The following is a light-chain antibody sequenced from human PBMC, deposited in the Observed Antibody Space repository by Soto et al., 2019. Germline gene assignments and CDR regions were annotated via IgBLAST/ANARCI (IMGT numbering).Light chain of an antibody. V-gene: IGLV2-23*02. CDR3: CSYAGSSPPFV. J-gene: IGLJ1*01. Sequence: SVLTQPASVSGSPGQSITISCTGTSSDVGSYNPVSWYQQHPGKAPKLMIYEVSKRPSGVSYRFSGSKSGNTASLTISGLQAEDEADYYCCSYAGSSPPFVFGTGTKVTVL. CDR2: EVS. CDR1: SSDVGSYNP.